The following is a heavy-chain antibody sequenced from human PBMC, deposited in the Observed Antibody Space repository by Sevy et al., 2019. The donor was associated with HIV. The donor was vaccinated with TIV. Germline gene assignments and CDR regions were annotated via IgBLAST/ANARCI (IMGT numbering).Heavy chain of an antibody. Sequence: ASVKVSCEASGYTFPNYGLTWVRQAPGQGLEWMGGVSAYNGNTNYAQKLQGRVTMTTDTSTSTAYMELRSLRSDDTAVYYCARDSIPMVQGVIITPYYYGMDVWGQGTTVTVSS. CDR1: GYTFPNYG. CDR3: ARDSIPMVQGVIITPYYYGMDV. CDR2: VSAYNGNT. D-gene: IGHD3-10*01. V-gene: IGHV1-18*01. J-gene: IGHJ6*02.